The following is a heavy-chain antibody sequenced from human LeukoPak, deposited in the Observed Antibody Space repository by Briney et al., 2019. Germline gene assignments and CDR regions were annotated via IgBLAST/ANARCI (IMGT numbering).Heavy chain of an antibody. D-gene: IGHD3-16*02. V-gene: IGHV3-30*18. CDR1: GFTFSSYG. Sequence: GGSLRLSCAASGFTFSSYGMHWVRQAPGKGLEWVAVISYDGSNKYCADSVKGRFTISRDNSKNTLYLQMNSLRAEDTAVYYCAKTRPGGGELSSPFDYWGQGTLVTVSS. CDR2: ISYDGSNK. CDR3: AKTRPGGGELSSPFDY. J-gene: IGHJ4*02.